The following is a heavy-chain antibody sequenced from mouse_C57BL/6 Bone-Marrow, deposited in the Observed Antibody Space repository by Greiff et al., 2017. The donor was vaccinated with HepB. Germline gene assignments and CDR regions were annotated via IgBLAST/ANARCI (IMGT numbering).Heavy chain of an antibody. V-gene: IGHV7-3*01. D-gene: IGHD1-1*01. Sequence: EVKLVESGGGLVQPGGSLSLSCAASGFTFTDYYMSWVRQPPGKALEWLGFIRNKANGYTTEYSASVKGRFTISRDNSQSILYLQMNALRAEDSATYYCARSGSGRFAYWGQGTLVTVSA. CDR3: ARSGSGRFAY. CDR2: IRNKANGYTT. J-gene: IGHJ3*01. CDR1: GFTFTDYY.